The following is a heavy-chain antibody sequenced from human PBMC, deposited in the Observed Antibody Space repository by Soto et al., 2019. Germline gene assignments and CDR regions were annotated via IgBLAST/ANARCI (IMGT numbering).Heavy chain of an antibody. CDR1: GYPFTSYG. V-gene: IGHV1-18*01. D-gene: IGHD6-19*01. CDR3: ARGGGWYVWFDP. Sequence: SVKVSCKASGYPFTSYGISWVRQAPGQGLEWMGWISAGNGNTKYSQKFQGRVTITRDTSASTAYMELSSLRSEDTAVYYCARGGGWYVWFDPWGQGTLVTVSS. J-gene: IGHJ5*02. CDR2: ISAGNGNT.